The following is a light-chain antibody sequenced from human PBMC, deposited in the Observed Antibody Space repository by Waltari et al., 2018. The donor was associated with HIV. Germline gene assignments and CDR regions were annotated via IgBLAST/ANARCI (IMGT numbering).Light chain of an antibody. CDR3: TSYASGSTPCV. J-gene: IGLJ1*01. CDR2: DVT. Sequence: HSALTQPASVSGSPGQSITISCTGTSRDVGAYNYVSWYQQHPAKAPKLIIYDVTKRPSGFPNRCSGSKSGNTASLTISGLRAEDEADYYCTSYASGSTPCVFGTGTKVTVL. CDR1: SRDVGAYNY. V-gene: IGLV2-14*03.